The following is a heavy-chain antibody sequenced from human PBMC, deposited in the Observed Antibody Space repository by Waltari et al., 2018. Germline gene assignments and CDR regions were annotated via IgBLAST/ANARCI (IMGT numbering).Heavy chain of an antibody. V-gene: IGHV4-38-2*01. CDR3: ARGDIVVVPAASDAFDI. J-gene: IGHJ3*02. D-gene: IGHD2-2*01. Sequence: QVQLQESGPGLVKPSETLSLTCAVSGYSISSGYYCGWIRQPPGKGLEWIGSIYHSGSTYYNPSLKSRVTISVDTSKNQFSLKLSSVTAADTAVYYCARGDIVVVPAASDAFDIWGQGTMVTVSS. CDR2: IYHSGST. CDR1: GYSISSGYY.